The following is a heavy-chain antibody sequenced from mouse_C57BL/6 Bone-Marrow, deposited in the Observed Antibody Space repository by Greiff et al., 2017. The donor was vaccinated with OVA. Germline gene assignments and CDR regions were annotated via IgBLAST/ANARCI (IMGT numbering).Heavy chain of an antibody. CDR2: ISSGGSYT. CDR3: ARLYIFPFAY. V-gene: IGHV5-6*01. CDR1: GFTFSSYG. J-gene: IGHJ3*01. Sequence: DVQLVESGGDLVKPGGSLKLSCAASGFTFSSYGMSWVRQTPDKRLEWVATISSGGSYTYYPDSVKGRFTISRDNAKNTLYLQMSSLKSEDTAMYYCARLYIFPFAYWGQGTLVTVSA.